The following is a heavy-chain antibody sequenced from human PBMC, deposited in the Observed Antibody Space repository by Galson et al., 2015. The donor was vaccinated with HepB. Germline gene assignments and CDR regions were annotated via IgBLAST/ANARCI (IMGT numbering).Heavy chain of an antibody. CDR2: ISAYNGNT. J-gene: IGHJ6*03. CDR1: GYTFTSYG. Sequence: SVKVSCKASGYTFTSYGISWVRQAPGQGLEWMGWISAYNGNTNYAQKLQGRVTMTTDTSTSTAYMELRSLRSDDTAVYYCARKSDLPHYYYMDVWGKGTTVTVSS. V-gene: IGHV1-18*01. D-gene: IGHD3-3*01. CDR3: ARKSDLPHYYYMDV.